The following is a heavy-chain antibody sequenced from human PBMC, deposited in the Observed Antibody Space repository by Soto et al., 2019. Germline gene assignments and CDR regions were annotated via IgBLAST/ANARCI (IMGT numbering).Heavy chain of an antibody. Sequence: ASVKVSCKASGYTFTGYYMHWVRQAPGKGLEWMGGFDPEDGETIYAQKFQGRVTMTEDTSTDTAYMELSSLRSEDTAVYYCALYGDYPSGYFDYWGQGTLVTVSS. CDR1: GYTFTGYY. CDR2: FDPEDGET. V-gene: IGHV1-24*01. J-gene: IGHJ4*02. CDR3: ALYGDYPSGYFDY. D-gene: IGHD4-17*01.